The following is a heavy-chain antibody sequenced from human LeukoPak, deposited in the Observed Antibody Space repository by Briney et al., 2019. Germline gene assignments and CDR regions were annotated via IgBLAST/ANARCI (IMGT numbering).Heavy chain of an antibody. Sequence: GGSLRLSCAASGFTFSSYWMSWVRQAPGKGLEWVSSISSSSTYIYYADSVKGRFAISRDNAKNSLYLQMNSLRAEDTAVYYCARDTPYFYGSGSYLDYWGQGTLVTVSS. D-gene: IGHD3-10*01. V-gene: IGHV3-21*01. CDR3: ARDTPYFYGSGSYLDY. CDR1: GFTFSSYW. CDR2: ISSSSTYI. J-gene: IGHJ4*02.